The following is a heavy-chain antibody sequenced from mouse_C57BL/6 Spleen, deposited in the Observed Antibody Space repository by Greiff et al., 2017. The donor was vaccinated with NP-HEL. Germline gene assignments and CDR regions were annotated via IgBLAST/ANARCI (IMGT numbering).Heavy chain of an antibody. V-gene: IGHV1-80*01. CDR2: IYPGDGDP. Sequence: QVQLQQSGAELVKPGASVKISCKASGYAFSSYWMNWVKQRPGKGLEWIGQIYPGDGDPNYNGKFKGKATLTADKSSSTAYMQLSSLTSEDSAVYFCARSAGDNSWFAYWGQGTLVTVSA. CDR3: ARSAGDNSWFAY. CDR1: GYAFSSYW. J-gene: IGHJ3*01.